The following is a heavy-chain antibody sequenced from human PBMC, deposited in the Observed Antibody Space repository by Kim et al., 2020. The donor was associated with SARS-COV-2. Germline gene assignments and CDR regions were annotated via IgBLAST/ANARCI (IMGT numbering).Heavy chain of an antibody. Sequence: YNHSLKSRVTISLATSTNQFSLKLTSVTAADTAVYYCASQDSSDWFYFDDWGQGTLVTVSS. D-gene: IGHD6-19*01. CDR3: ASQDSSDWFYFDD. J-gene: IGHJ4*02. V-gene: IGHV4-61*07.